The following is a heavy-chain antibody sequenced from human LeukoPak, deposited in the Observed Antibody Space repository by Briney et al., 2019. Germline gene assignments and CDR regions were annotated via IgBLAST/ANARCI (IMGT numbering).Heavy chain of an antibody. J-gene: IGHJ4*02. Sequence: PGGSLRLSCAASGFTFSSYSMNWVRQAPGKGLEWVSSISSSSSYIYYADSVKGRFIISRDNAKNSLYPQMNSLRAEDTAVYYCARERARRGEVSVDYWGQGTLVTVSS. D-gene: IGHD3-10*01. CDR3: ARERARRGEVSVDY. CDR1: GFTFSSYS. CDR2: ISSSSSYI. V-gene: IGHV3-21*01.